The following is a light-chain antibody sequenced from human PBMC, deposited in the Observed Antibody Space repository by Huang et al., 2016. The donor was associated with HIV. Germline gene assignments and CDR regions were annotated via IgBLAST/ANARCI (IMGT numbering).Light chain of an antibody. CDR1: PGIGNL. J-gene: IGKJ2*01. CDR3: QRYNNAPYT. Sequence: DLQMTQSPSSLSTSVGDTVTITCRASPGIGNLLAWYQQKPGKVPKLLIYASSTLHSGVPSRFAGSGSGTDFTLTISSLQPEDVATYYCQRYNNAPYTFGQGTKLDIK. V-gene: IGKV1-27*01. CDR2: ASS.